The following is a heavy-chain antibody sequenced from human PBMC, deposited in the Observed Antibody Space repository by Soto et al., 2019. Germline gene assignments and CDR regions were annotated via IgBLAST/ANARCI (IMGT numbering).Heavy chain of an antibody. D-gene: IGHD3-3*01. J-gene: IGHJ4*02. CDR1: GFSFVSYA. V-gene: IGHV1-3*01. Sequence: ASGQACCKSSGFSFVSYAIQWVRQAPGQRLEWMGWINVATGNTKYSQQFQGRVTITRDTSASTAYMELNGLTSDDTAIYYCAREHDDWSGYSFDFWGQGTLVTVS. CDR2: INVATGNT. CDR3: AREHDDWSGYSFDF.